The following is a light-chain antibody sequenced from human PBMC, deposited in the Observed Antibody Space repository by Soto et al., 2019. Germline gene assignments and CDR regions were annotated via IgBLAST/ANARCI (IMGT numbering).Light chain of an antibody. CDR3: QHYGSLVLT. CDR2: GAS. CDR1: QSVSSTY. Sequence: EIVLTQSPGTLSLSPGERATLSCRASQSVSSTYLAWYQQKPGQAPRLLIYGASSRATGIPDRFSGSGSGTDFTLTSSRLEPEDFEVYYCQHYGSLVLTFGGGTKVEIK. J-gene: IGKJ4*01. V-gene: IGKV3-20*01.